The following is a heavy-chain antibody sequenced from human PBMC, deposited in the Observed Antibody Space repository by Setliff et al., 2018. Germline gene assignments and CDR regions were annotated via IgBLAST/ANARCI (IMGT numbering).Heavy chain of an antibody. CDR2: INPKSGGT. Sequence: ASVNVSCKASGYSFTDYYMHWVRQVPGRGLEWMGWINPKSGGTRYAQKFQGRVTMTRDTSISTAYMELSSLRSDDTAVYYCARDGISWLMWFDPWGQGTLVTVPQ. J-gene: IGHJ5*02. CDR3: ARDGISWLMWFDP. V-gene: IGHV1-2*02. D-gene: IGHD3-16*01. CDR1: GYSFTDYY.